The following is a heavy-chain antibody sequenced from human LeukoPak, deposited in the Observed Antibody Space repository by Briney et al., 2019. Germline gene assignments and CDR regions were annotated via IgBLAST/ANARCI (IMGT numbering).Heavy chain of an antibody. V-gene: IGHV4-30-2*01. Sequence: KPSQTLSLTCAVSGGSISSGGYPWSWIRQPPGKGLEWIGYIYHSGSTYYNPSLKSRVTISVDRSKNQFSLKLSSVTAADTAVYYCARAWSPDYYYGMDVWGQGTTVTVSS. D-gene: IGHD3-3*01. CDR2: IYHSGST. CDR3: ARAWSPDYYYGMDV. CDR1: GGSISSGGYP. J-gene: IGHJ6*02.